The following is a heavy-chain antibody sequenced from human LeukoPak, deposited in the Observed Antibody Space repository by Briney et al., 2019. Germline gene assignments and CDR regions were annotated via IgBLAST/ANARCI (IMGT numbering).Heavy chain of an antibody. J-gene: IGHJ4*02. D-gene: IGHD2-2*01. V-gene: IGHV1-3*01. Sequence: VASVKVSCKASGYTFTSYAMHWVRQAPGQRLEWMGWINARNGNRKYSQKFQGRVTFTRDTSASTAYMELSSLRSEDTAVYYCARYRYCTTTTCYAFDYWGQETLVTVSS. CDR2: INARNGNR. CDR3: ARYRYCTTTTCYAFDY. CDR1: GYTFTSYA.